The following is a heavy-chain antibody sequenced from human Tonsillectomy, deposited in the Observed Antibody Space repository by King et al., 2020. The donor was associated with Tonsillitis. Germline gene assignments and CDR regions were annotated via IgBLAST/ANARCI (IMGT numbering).Heavy chain of an antibody. Sequence: QLQESGPGLVKPSETLSLTCTVSGGSISSSSYYWGWIRQPPGKALEWIGSIYYSGSTYYKPSLKSRVIISVDTSKNQFSLKLSSVTAADTAVYYCARVAGNGNYFDYWGQGTLVTVSS. CDR3: ARVAGNGNYFDY. CDR2: IYYSGST. V-gene: IGHV4-39*07. D-gene: IGHD6-19*01. CDR1: GGSISSSSYY. J-gene: IGHJ4*02.